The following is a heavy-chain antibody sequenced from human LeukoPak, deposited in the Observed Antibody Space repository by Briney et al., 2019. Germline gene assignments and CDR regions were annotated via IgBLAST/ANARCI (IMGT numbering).Heavy chain of an antibody. CDR1: GGTFSSYA. D-gene: IGHD3-10*01. J-gene: IGHJ5*02. Sequence: GASVKVSCKASGGTFSSYAISWVRQAPGQGLEWMGRIIPILGIANYAQKFQGRVTITADKSTSTAYMELSSLRSEDTAVYYCARDRRTYYGSGSYYHWFDPWGQGTLVTVSS. CDR2: IIPILGIA. CDR3: ARDRRTYYGSGSYYHWFDP. V-gene: IGHV1-69*04.